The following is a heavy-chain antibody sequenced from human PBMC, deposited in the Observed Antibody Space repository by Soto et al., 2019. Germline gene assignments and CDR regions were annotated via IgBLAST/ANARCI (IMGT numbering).Heavy chain of an antibody. V-gene: IGHV1-24*01. J-gene: IGHJ5*01. CDR1: GYILTELS. D-gene: IGHD6-6*01. CDR3: ASSYSRSSVLGSFDS. CDR2: FDPEDAET. Sequence: QVQLVQSGAEVKKPGASVKVSCKVSGYILTELSMHWVRQAPGKGLEWMGGFDPEDAETIYTQKFQGRVTVTEDTSTDTAYMELGGLTSEDTAVYYCASSYSRSSVLGSFDSWGQGTLVTVSS.